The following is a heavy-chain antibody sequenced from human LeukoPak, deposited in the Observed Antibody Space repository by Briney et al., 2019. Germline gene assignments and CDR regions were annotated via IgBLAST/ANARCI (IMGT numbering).Heavy chain of an antibody. D-gene: IGHD2-2*03. J-gene: IGHJ4*02. CDR3: AKANWISSADAVF. CDR1: GFSFSTYA. V-gene: IGHV3-23*01. Sequence: GGSLRLSCAASGFSFSTYAMSWVREAPARGLEWVSSLRGNGDTFYADSVKGRFTVSRDDSRNTVYLQLNNLRVEDTAIYYCAKANWISSADAVFWGQGTVVAVSS. CDR2: LRGNGDT.